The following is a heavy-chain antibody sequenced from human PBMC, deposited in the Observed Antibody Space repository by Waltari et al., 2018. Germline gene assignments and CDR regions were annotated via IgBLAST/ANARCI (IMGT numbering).Heavy chain of an antibody. Sequence: QVQLVQSGAEVKKPGASVKVSCKASGYTFTGYYMHWVRQAPGQGLEWMGRINPNSGGTNYAQKFQGRVTMTRETSIRTAYMELSRLRSDDTAVYYCARVLVEGGGDGYNLYYGMDVWGQGTTVTVSS. J-gene: IGHJ6*02. CDR1: GYTFTGYY. D-gene: IGHD3-16*01. CDR3: ARVLVEGGGDGYNLYYGMDV. V-gene: IGHV1-2*06. CDR2: INPNSGGT.